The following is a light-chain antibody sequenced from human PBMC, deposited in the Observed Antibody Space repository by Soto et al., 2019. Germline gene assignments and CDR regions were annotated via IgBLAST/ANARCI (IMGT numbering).Light chain of an antibody. CDR1: QNVNNW. Sequence: DIQMTPSPSTLSASVVDIVTITCLASQNVNNWLAWYQQKPGKAPKALIYKVSNLESGVPSRFSGSGSGTEFTLTISSLQPDDFATYYCQKYNTYSWKCGQGNTGDIK. V-gene: IGKV1-5*03. CDR3: QKYNTYSWK. J-gene: IGKJ1*01. CDR2: KVS.